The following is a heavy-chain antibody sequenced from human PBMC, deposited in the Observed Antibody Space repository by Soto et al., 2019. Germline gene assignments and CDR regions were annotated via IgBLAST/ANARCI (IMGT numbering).Heavy chain of an antibody. J-gene: IGHJ4*02. CDR1: GFTFSSYG. CDR3: ANGQGFPKDYGSGSYYTDFDY. Sequence: GGSLRLSCAASGFTFSSYGMHWVRQAPGKGLEWVAVISYDGSNKYYADSVKGRFTISRDNSKNTLYLQMNSLRAEDTAVYYCANGQGFPKDYGSGSYYTDFDYWGQGTLVTVSS. V-gene: IGHV3-30*18. D-gene: IGHD3-10*01. CDR2: ISYDGSNK.